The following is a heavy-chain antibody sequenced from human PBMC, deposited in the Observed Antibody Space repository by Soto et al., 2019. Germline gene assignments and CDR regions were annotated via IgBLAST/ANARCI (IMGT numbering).Heavy chain of an antibody. V-gene: IGHV1-69*01. CDR1: GGSFNNYA. CDR2: IIPNFDTP. J-gene: IGHJ6*02. Sequence: HVHLVQSGEEVKKPGSSVKVSCKTSGGSFNNYAVSWVRQAPGQGLEWMGGIIPNFDTPNYAQKFQDRVTSIADESTSTVDMELRSLRSNDTSVYYCAVAIVREMLIFESAAIHVWGQGNTVSDSS. CDR3: AVAIVREMLIFESAAIHV. D-gene: IGHD2-21*02.